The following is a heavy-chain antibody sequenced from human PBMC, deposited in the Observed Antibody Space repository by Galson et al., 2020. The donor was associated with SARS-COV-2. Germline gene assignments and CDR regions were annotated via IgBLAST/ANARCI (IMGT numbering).Heavy chain of an antibody. D-gene: IGHD2-21*01. V-gene: IGHV3-23*01. CDR2: ISGHSENT. CDR3: SNSWSYCGGDWYTYHFDY. CDR1: GFTFNSYA. J-gene: IGHJ4*02. Sequence: GGSLRLSCAASGFTFNSYAMGWVRQAPGKGLEWVSSISGHSENTYYEDSVKGRFTISRDNSKNTRSLQMHSLRAEDTAIYYCSNSWSYCGGDWYTYHFDYWGQGTLVTVSS.